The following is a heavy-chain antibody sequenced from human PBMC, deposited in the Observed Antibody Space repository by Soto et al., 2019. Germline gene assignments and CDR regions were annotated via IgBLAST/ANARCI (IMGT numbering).Heavy chain of an antibody. CDR3: ARVKRVTIFSGGDV. CDR1: GFTFSSYA. D-gene: IGHD3-3*01. Sequence: PGGSLRLSCAASGFTFSSYAMSWVRQAPGKGLEWVAVISYDGSNKYYADSVKGRFTISRDNSKNTLYLQMNSLRAEDTAVYYCARVKRVTIFSGGDVWGQGTTVTVSS. V-gene: IGHV3-30-3*01. J-gene: IGHJ6*02. CDR2: ISYDGSNK.